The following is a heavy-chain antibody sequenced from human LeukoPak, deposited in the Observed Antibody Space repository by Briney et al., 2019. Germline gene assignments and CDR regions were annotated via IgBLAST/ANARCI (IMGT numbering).Heavy chain of an antibody. CDR3: AKGLAVARYYFDY. CDR2: IYGSTSA. V-gene: IGHV3-66*01. D-gene: IGHD6-19*01. Sequence: GGSLRLSCAASGFTVSSNYINWVRQAPGKGLEWVSLIYGSTSADYADSVKGRFTISRDTSMNTVYLQMNSLRAEDTAVYYCAKGLAVARYYFDYWGQGTLVTVSS. J-gene: IGHJ4*02. CDR1: GFTVSSNY.